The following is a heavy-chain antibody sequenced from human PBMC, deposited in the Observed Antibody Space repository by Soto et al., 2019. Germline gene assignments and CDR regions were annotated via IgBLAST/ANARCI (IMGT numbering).Heavy chain of an antibody. D-gene: IGHD3-9*01. Sequence: GGCLRLSCAAARFTLCSFWMRWVRPAPGEGGEGVANIKQDESENYYVDSVKGRFTISRDNAKNSLYLQMNSLRAEDTAVYYCARERYFDWFRLYYYYMDVWGKGTTVTVSS. J-gene: IGHJ6*03. CDR2: IKQDESEN. V-gene: IGHV3-7*01. CDR1: RFTLCSFW. CDR3: ARERYFDWFRLYYYYMDV.